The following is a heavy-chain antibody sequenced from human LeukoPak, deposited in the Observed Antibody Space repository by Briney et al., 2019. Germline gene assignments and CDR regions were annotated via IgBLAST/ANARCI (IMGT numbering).Heavy chain of an antibody. J-gene: IGHJ4*02. CDR2: ISYDGSNK. CDR1: GFTFSSYG. D-gene: IGHD4-17*01. Sequence: PGGSLRLSCAASGFTFSSYGVHWVRQAPGKGLEWVAVISYDGSNKYYADSVKGRFTISRDNSKNTLYLQMNSLRAEDTAVYYCAKEGSYGDYFKIDYWGQGTLVTVSS. V-gene: IGHV3-30*18. CDR3: AKEGSYGDYFKIDY.